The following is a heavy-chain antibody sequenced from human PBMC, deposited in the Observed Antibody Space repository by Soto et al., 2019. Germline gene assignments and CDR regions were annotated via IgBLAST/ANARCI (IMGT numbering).Heavy chain of an antibody. CDR3: ARGPAYIDGWRTFDL. CDR1: DDSFRGAEYY. Sequence: SETLSLTCTVSDDSFRGAEYYWSWIRQPLGKGPEWIGYTYYNGDTKYNPALRSRVTMSGDTSKNQFSLRLSSVTAADTAVYFCARGPAYIDGWRTFDLWGRGILVTVSS. CDR2: TYYNGDT. D-gene: IGHD6-19*01. V-gene: IGHV4-61*08. J-gene: IGHJ4*02.